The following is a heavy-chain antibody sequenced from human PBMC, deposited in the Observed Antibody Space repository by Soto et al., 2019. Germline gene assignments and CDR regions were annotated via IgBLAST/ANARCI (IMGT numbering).Heavy chain of an antibody. Sequence: GGSLKISCDVSGYTFTSSWISWVRQMPGKGLEWMGRIDPSDSYTTYSPSFQGHVSISVDKSISTAYLQWSSLKASDTAMYYCGRLTSYDFSRMDVWGQGTTVTVSS. CDR3: GRLTSYDFSRMDV. J-gene: IGHJ6*02. D-gene: IGHD3-3*01. CDR1: GYTFTSSW. CDR2: IDPSDSYT. V-gene: IGHV5-10-1*01.